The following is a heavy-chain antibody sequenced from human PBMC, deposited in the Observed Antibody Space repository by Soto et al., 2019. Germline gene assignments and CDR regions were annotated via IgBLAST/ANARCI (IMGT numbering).Heavy chain of an antibody. CDR2: IIPILGIA. Sequence: QVQLVQSGAEVKKPGSSVKVSCKASGGTFSSYTISWVRQAPGQGLEWMGRIIPILGIANYAQKFQGRVTITADKSTSTAYMELSSLRSEDTAVYYHASLMSSGYYYGMDVWGQGTTVTVSS. J-gene: IGHJ6*02. D-gene: IGHD3-10*01. CDR3: ASLMSSGYYYGMDV. V-gene: IGHV1-69*02. CDR1: GGTFSSYT.